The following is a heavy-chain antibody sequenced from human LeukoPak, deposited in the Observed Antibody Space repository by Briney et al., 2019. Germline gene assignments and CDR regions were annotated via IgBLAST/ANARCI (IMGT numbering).Heavy chain of an antibody. Sequence: ASVKVSCKASGYTFTSYDINWVRQATGQGLEWMGWMNPNSGNTGYAQKFQGRVTITRNTSISTAYMELSRLRSEDTAVYYCARRTLERPPLNYDYYYYMDVWGKGTTVTVSS. D-gene: IGHD1-1*01. CDR2: MNPNSGNT. CDR1: GYTFTSYD. J-gene: IGHJ6*03. CDR3: ARRTLERPPLNYDYYYYMDV. V-gene: IGHV1-8*03.